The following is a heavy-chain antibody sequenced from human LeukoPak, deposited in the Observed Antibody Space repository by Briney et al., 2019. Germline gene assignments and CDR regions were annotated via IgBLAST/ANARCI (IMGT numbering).Heavy chain of an antibody. CDR3: ARSFYGDYYYYYYMDV. D-gene: IGHD4-17*01. CDR1: GYTFTSYG. CDR2: ISAYNSNT. V-gene: IGHV1-18*01. J-gene: IGHJ6*03. Sequence: GASVKVSCKASGYTFTSYGISWVRQAPGQGLEWMGWISAYNSNTNYAQKLQGRVTMTTDTSTSTAYMELGSLRSDDTAVYYCARSFYGDYYYYYYMDVWGKGTTVTVSS.